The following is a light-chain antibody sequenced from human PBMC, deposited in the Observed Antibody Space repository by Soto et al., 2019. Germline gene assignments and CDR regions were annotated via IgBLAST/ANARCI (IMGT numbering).Light chain of an antibody. J-gene: IGLJ1*01. CDR1: GSNIGAGYD. Sequence: QSFRTQPPSVSGAPGQRVTTSCTGSGSNIGAGYDVHWYQQLPGTAPKLLIFANINRPSGVPDRFSGSKSGTSASLAITGLRAEDEADYYCQSYDSSPSGYVFGTGTKVTVL. V-gene: IGLV1-40*01. CDR3: QSYDSSPSGYV. CDR2: ANI.